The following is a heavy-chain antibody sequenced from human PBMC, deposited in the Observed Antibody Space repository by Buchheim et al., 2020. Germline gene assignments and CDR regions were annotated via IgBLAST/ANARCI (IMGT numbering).Heavy chain of an antibody. CDR1: GFTFSSYA. CDR3: ARGKGIAARPPGY. V-gene: IGHV3-30-3*01. Sequence: QVQLVESGGGVVQPGRSLRLSCAASGFTFSSYAMHWVRQAPGKGLEWVAVISYDGSNKYYADSVKGRFTISRDNSKNTLYLQMSSLRAEDTAVYYCARGKGIAARPPGYWGQGTL. CDR2: ISYDGSNK. D-gene: IGHD6-6*01. J-gene: IGHJ4*02.